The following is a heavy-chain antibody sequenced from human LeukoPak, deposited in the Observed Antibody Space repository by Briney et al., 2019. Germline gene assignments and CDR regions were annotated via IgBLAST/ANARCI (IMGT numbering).Heavy chain of an antibody. CDR3: ARAPYPSQVDY. Sequence: SQTLSLTCTVSGGFLSSGDYYWSWIRQPPGKGLEWIGYIYYSGSTYYNPSLKSRVTISVDTSKNQFSLKLSSVTAADTAVYYCARAPYPSQVDYWGQGTLVTVSS. CDR1: GGFLSSGDYY. V-gene: IGHV4-30-4*01. CDR2: IYYSGST. J-gene: IGHJ4*02. D-gene: IGHD2-21*01.